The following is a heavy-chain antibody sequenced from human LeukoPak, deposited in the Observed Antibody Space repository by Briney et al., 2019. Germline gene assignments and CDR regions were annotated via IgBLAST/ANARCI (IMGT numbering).Heavy chain of an antibody. CDR2: INYSGST. D-gene: IGHD3-10*01. CDR1: GGSMSTYF. CDR3: ARHGNYYGSGSYY. V-gene: IGHV4-34*01. Sequence: SETLSLTCNVSGGSMSTYFWSWIRQPPGKGLEWIGEINYSGSTNYNPSLKSRVTISVDTSKNQFSLKLSSVTAADTAVYYCARHGNYYGSGSYYWGQGTLVTVSS. J-gene: IGHJ4*02.